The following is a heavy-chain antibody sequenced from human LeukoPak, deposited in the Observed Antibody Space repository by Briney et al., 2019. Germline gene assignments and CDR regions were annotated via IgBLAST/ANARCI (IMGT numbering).Heavy chain of an antibody. V-gene: IGHV4-59*01. CDR2: IYYSGST. D-gene: IGHD6-6*01. J-gene: IGHJ4*02. Sequence: SETLSLTCTVSGGSIRSYYWSWIPQPPGKGLEWIGYIYYSGSTNYNPSLKSRVTISVDTSKNQFSLKLSSVTAADTAVYYCVSSSSPSNFDYWGQGTLVTVSS. CDR3: VSSSSPSNFDY. CDR1: GGSIRSYY.